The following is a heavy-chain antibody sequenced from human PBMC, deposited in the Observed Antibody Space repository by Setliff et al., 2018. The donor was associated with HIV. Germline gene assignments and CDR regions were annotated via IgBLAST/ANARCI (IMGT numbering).Heavy chain of an antibody. V-gene: IGHV1-18*01. J-gene: IGHJ4*02. Sequence: GASVKVSCKASGYTFNSYGISWVRQAPGQGLEWMGWISTYNGKTKYAQNLQDRVTMTTDTSTSTAYMELRSLRSDDTAVYYCARTRATVPFDYWGQGTLVTVSS. CDR3: ARTRATVPFDY. D-gene: IGHD4-17*01. CDR2: ISTYNGKT. CDR1: GYTFNSYG.